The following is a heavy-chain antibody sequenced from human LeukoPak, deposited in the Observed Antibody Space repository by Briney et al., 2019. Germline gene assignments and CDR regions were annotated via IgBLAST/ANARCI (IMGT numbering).Heavy chain of an antibody. Sequence: GGSLRLSCAASGFTFSSYSMNWVRQAPGKGLEWVASISSSSSYIYYADSVKGRFTISRDNAKNSLYLQMNSLRAEDTAVYYCARGKSPIFGVVITPFDYWGQGTLVTVSS. J-gene: IGHJ4*02. D-gene: IGHD3-3*01. CDR3: ARGKSPIFGVVITPFDY. V-gene: IGHV3-21*01. CDR1: GFTFSSYS. CDR2: ISSSSSYI.